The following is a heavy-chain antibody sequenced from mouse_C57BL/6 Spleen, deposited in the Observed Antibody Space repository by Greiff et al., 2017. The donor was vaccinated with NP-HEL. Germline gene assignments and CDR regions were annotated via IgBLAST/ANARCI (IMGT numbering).Heavy chain of an antibody. V-gene: IGHV5-17*01. Sequence: EVKVVESGGGLVKPGGSLKLSCAASGFTFSDYGMHWVRQAPEKGLEWVAYISSGSSTIYYADTVKGRFTISRDNAKNTLFLQMTSLRSEDTAMYYCARPFTTVEGCFAYWGQGTLVTVSA. D-gene: IGHD1-1*01. CDR3: ARPFTTVEGCFAY. CDR1: GFTFSDYG. CDR2: ISSGSSTI. J-gene: IGHJ3*01.